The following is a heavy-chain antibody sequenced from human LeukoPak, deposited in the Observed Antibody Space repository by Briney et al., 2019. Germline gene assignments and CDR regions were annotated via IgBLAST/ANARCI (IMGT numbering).Heavy chain of an antibody. J-gene: IGHJ3*02. CDR2: ICDDGRT. D-gene: IGHD3-22*01. CDR1: GFTVNNKY. V-gene: IGHV3-53*01. CDR3: ARVPFLSGYLDAFDI. Sequence: GGSLRLSCAASGFTVNNKYMTWVRQAPWKGLEWVSVICDDGRTYYADSVKGRCTISRDNLKNVLYLQMNSLKVDDTALYYCARVPFLSGYLDAFDIWGQGTVVTVS.